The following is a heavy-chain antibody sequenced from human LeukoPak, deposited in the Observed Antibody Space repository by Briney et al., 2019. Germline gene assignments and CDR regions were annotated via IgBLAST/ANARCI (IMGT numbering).Heavy chain of an antibody. CDR2: IKQDGSEK. D-gene: IGHD5-18*01. CDR1: GFTFSSYG. CDR3: ASEGGVTSTDY. V-gene: IGHV3-7*01. J-gene: IGHJ4*02. Sequence: PGRSLRLSCAASGFTFSSYGMHWVRQAPGKGLEWVANIKQDGSEKYYVDSVKGRFTISRDNAKNSLYLQMNSLRAEDTAVYYCASEGGVTSTDYWGQGTLVTVSS.